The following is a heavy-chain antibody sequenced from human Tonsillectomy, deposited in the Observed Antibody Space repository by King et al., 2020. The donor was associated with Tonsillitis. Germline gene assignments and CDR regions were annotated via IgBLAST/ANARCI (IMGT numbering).Heavy chain of an antibody. V-gene: IGHV5-51*03. CDR3: ARPIHSTSSQGYGY. Sequence: QLLPSGSEVRKPGQSLKISCNGSGYSFTNYWIGWVLQSDGKALECIGIVFPGDSDVRYSPSFQGQVTISADKSISSAYLQWSSLKASDTAIYFCARPIHSTSSQGYGYWGQGTLVTVSS. CDR1: GYSFTNYW. J-gene: IGHJ4*02. D-gene: IGHD6-6*01. CDR2: VFPGDSDV.